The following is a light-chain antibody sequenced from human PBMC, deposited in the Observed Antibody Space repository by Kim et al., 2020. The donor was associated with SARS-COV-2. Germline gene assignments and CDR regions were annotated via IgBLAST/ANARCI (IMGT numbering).Light chain of an antibody. CDR1: SGSIASNY. CDR2: EDN. CDR3: QSYDSSTNWV. J-gene: IGLJ3*02. Sequence: TVTSSCTRSSGSIASNYVQWYQQRPGSAPTTVIYEDNQRPSGVPDRFSGSIDSSSNSASLTISGLKTEDEADYYCQSYDSSTNWVFGGGTQLTVL. V-gene: IGLV6-57*03.